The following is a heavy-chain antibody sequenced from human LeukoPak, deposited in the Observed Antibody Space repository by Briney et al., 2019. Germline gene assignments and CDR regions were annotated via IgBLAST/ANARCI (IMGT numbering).Heavy chain of an antibody. D-gene: IGHD6-13*01. CDR3: AEESGSSSWPIDY. CDR1: GFTFNNYA. V-gene: IGHV3-23*01. Sequence: PGGSRRLSCAASGFTFNNYAMSWVRQAPGKGREWVSTISGSGGSTYYADSVKGRFTISRDNSKNTLYLQMNSLSAEDTAVYYCAEESGSSSWPIDYWGQGTLVTVSS. J-gene: IGHJ4*02. CDR2: ISGSGGST.